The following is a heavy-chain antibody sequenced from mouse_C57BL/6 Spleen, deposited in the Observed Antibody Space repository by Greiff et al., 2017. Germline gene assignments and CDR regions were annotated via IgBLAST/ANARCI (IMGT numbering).Heavy chain of an antibody. CDR2: IDPANGNT. D-gene: IGHD2-3*01. Sequence: EVKLQESVAELVRPGASVKLSCTASGFNIKNTYMHWVKQRPEQGLEWIGRIDPANGNTKYAQKFQGKATLTADTSSNTAYLQLSSLTSEDTAIYYCAREDGYYDYALDYWGQGTSVTVSS. J-gene: IGHJ4*01. V-gene: IGHV14-3*01. CDR3: AREDGYYDYALDY. CDR1: GFNIKNTY.